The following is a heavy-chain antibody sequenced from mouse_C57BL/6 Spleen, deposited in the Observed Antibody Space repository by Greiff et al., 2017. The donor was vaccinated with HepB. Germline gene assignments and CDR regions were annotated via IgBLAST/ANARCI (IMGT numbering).Heavy chain of an antibody. D-gene: IGHD4-1*01. V-gene: IGHV1-72*01. CDR1: GYTFTSYW. CDR3: AKGRLGLYYYAMDY. Sequence: VQLQQSGAELVKPGASVKLSCKASGYTFTSYWMHWVKQRPGRGLEWIGRIDPNSGGTKYNEKFKSKATLTVDKPSSTAYMQLSSLTSEDSAVYYCAKGRLGLYYYAMDYWGQGTSVTVSS. CDR2: IDPNSGGT. J-gene: IGHJ4*01.